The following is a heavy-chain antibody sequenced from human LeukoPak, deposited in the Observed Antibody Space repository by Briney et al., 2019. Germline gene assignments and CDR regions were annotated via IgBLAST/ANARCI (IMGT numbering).Heavy chain of an antibody. CDR3: ARTRGYYFDY. V-gene: IGHV1-46*01. Sequence: GASVKVSCKASGYSFTNYYMHWVRQAPGQGLEWMGMINPSGGSTNYAQKFQGRVTMTRDMSTSTVYMELSSLTSEDTAVYYCARTRGYYFDYWGQGTLVTVSS. J-gene: IGHJ4*02. CDR1: GYSFTNYY. CDR2: INPSGGST.